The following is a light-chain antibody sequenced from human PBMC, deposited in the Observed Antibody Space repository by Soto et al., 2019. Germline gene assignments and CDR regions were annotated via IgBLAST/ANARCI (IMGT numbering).Light chain of an antibody. CDR3: QQYHNSPLT. Sequence: EILMTQSPSTLAVSPGERATLSCRASQSVSSNLAWYQQKPGQAPRVLIYGASSRTTGIPDRLSGSGSGTDFTLTISRLEPEDFAVYYCQQYHNSPLTFGQGTKV. V-gene: IGKV3D-15*01. CDR2: GAS. J-gene: IGKJ1*01. CDR1: QSVSSN.